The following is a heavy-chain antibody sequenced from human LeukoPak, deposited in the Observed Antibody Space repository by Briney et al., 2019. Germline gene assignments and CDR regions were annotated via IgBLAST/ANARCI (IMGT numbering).Heavy chain of an antibody. J-gene: IGHJ6*02. Sequence: GGSLRLSCAASGFTFSSYAMSWVRQAPGKGLEWVSAISGSGGSTYYADSVKGRFTISRDNSKNTLYLQMNSLRSEDTAVYYCARLGPGRGWRYFDWLLSRSYGMDVWGQGTTVTVSS. CDR1: GFTFSSYA. D-gene: IGHD3-9*01. CDR3: ARLGPGRGWRYFDWLLSRSYGMDV. CDR2: ISGSGGST. V-gene: IGHV3-23*01.